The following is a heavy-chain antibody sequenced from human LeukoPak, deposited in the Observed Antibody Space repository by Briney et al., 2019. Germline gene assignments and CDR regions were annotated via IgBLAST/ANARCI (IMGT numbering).Heavy chain of an antibody. CDR2: IHYSGST. D-gene: IGHD4-23*01. J-gene: IGHJ3*02. CDR3: ARENLDYGGNPDAFDI. Sequence: SETLSLTCTVSGDSITGYYWSWIRQPPGKGLEWIGYIHYSGSTNYNPSLNSRVTISVDTSKNQFSLKLSSVTAADTAVYYCARENLDYGGNPDAFDIWGQGTMVTVSS. V-gene: IGHV4-59*01. CDR1: GDSITGYY.